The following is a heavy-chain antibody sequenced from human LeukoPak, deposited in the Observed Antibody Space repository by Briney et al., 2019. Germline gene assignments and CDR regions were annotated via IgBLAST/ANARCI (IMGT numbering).Heavy chain of an antibody. D-gene: IGHD1-26*01. CDR2: IYPGDSET. V-gene: IGHV5-51*01. Sequence: GESLKISCKGSGYIFSTYWIAWVRQMPGKGMEWMGVIYPGDSETRYSPSFQGQVTISADKSISTAYLQWSSLKASDTAVHYCARIMVGATGDYWGQGTLVTVSS. J-gene: IGHJ4*02. CDR1: GYIFSTYW. CDR3: ARIMVGATGDY.